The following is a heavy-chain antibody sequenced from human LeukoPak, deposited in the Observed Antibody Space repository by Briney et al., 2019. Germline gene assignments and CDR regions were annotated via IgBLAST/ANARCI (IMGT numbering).Heavy chain of an antibody. CDR3: AKGRYSSAWYEFDY. Sequence: GGSLRLSCAASGFTFSTFGMSWVRQSPGKGLEWVSAISGSDGSTYYADSVKGRFTISRDNSRSTLYLQMNGLRAEDTAVYYCAKGRYSSAWYEFDYWGQGALVSVSS. V-gene: IGHV3-23*01. CDR1: GFTFSTFG. D-gene: IGHD6-13*01. CDR2: ISGSDGST. J-gene: IGHJ4*02.